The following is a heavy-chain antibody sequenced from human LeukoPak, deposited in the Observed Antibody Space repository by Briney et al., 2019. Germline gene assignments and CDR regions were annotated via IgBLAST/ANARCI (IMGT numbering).Heavy chain of an antibody. V-gene: IGHV3-21*01. CDR3: ARDQWIAAAGKFDY. CDR1: GFTFSSYS. Sequence: PGGSLRLSCAASGFTFSSYSMNWVRQAPGKGLEWVSSISSSSYIYYADSVKGRFTISRDNAKNSLYLQMNSLRAEDTAVYYCARDQWIAAAGKFDYWGQGTLVTVSS. CDR2: ISSSSYI. D-gene: IGHD6-13*01. J-gene: IGHJ4*02.